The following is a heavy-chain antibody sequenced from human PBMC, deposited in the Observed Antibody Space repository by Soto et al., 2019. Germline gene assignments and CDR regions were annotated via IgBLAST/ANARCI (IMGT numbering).Heavy chain of an antibody. D-gene: IGHD2-21*02. V-gene: IGHV4-61*01. CDR3: ARALAYCGGDCYSGRFDY. CDR1: GGSVSSGSYY. Sequence: QVQLQESGPGLVKPSETLSLTCTVSGGSVSSGSYYWSWIRQPPGKGLEWIGYIYYSGSTNYNPSLKSRVTISADTSKNQFSLKLSSVTAADTAVYYCARALAYCGGDCYSGRFDYWGQGTLVTVSS. CDR2: IYYSGST. J-gene: IGHJ4*02.